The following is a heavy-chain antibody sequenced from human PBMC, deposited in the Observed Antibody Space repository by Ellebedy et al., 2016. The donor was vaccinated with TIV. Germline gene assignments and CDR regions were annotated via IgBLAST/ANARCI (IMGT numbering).Heavy chain of an antibody. V-gene: IGHV4-59*01. CDR3: ARDGAARLDY. D-gene: IGHD6-6*01. J-gene: IGHJ4*01. CDR2: IYSSGDT. Sequence: SETLSLTXAVSGDAISGYYWAWIRQSPGKGLEWIGHIYSSGDTNYNPSLRSRVSISADTSKNQVSLNLNSVTAADTAVYYCARDGAARLDYWGHGTLVTVSS. CDR1: GDAISGYY.